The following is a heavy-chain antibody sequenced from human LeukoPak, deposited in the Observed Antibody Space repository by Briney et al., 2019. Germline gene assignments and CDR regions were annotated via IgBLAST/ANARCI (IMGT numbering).Heavy chain of an antibody. CDR3: AKADDGYNYYYYYYGMDV. V-gene: IGHV3-30*18. CDR1: GFTFSSYG. CDR2: ISYDGSNK. D-gene: IGHD5-24*01. J-gene: IGHJ6*02. Sequence: GGSLRLSCAASGFTFSSYGMHWGRQAPGKGLEWVAVISYDGSNKYYADSVKGRFTISRDNSKNTLYLQMNSLRAEDTAVYYCAKADDGYNYYYYYYGMDVWGQGTTVTVSS.